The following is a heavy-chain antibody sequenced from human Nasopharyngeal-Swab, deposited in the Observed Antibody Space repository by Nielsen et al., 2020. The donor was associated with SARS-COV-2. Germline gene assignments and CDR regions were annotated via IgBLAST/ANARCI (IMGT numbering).Heavy chain of an antibody. CDR3: ARAVNRIAVAGTLLYNWFDP. J-gene: IGHJ5*02. Sequence: SVTVYCKASGYTFTGYYMHWVRQARAKGREWMGRINPKRGGTNNAQKFQGRVTMTRDTSISTAYMELSRLRSDDTAVYYCARAVNRIAVAGTLLYNWFDPWAQGTLVTVSS. V-gene: IGHV1-2*06. CDR2: INPKRGGT. CDR1: GYTFTGYY. D-gene: IGHD6-19*01.